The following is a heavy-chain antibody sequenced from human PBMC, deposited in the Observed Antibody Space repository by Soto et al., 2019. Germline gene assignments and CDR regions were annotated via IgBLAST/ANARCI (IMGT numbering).Heavy chain of an antibody. V-gene: IGHV3-9*01. J-gene: IGHJ4*02. CDR3: ARAPGDCTVSACWNLGDFDS. D-gene: IGHD2-8*02. Sequence: EVQLVESGGGLVQPGGSLRLSCAASGFTFGNFAMHWVRQAPGKGLDWVSGISWNTGNIDYADSVKGRFTISRDNAERSLYLQMNTLRAEDTAVYYCARAPGDCTVSACWNLGDFDSWGLGTLVTVSS. CDR2: ISWNTGNI. CDR1: GFTFGNFA.